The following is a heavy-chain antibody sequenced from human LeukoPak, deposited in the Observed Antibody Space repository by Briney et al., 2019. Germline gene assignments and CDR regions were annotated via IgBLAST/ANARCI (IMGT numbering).Heavy chain of an antibody. CDR1: GFTFSSYS. D-gene: IGHD6-13*01. J-gene: IGHJ4*02. Sequence: PGGSLRLFCAASGFTFSSYSMNWVRQPPGKGLEWVSSISSSSSYIYYADSVKGRFTISRDNAKNSLYLQMNSLRAEDTAVYYCARVLGSSSFVLDYWGQGTLVTVSS. V-gene: IGHV3-21*01. CDR2: ISSSSSYI. CDR3: ARVLGSSSFVLDY.